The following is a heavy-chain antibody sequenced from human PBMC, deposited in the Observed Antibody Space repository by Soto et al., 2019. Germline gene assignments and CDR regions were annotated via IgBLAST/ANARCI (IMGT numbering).Heavy chain of an antibody. CDR3: ATLEYLHNYYYHGMDV. D-gene: IGHD1-1*01. V-gene: IGHV5-51*01. Sequence: GESLKISCKGSGYSFTSYWIGWVRQMPGKGLEWMGIIYPGYSDTRYSPSFQGQVTISADKSISTAYLQWSSLKASHTAMYYSATLEYLHNYYYHGMDVWGQGTTVTVSS. J-gene: IGHJ6*02. CDR2: IYPGYSDT. CDR1: GYSFTSYW.